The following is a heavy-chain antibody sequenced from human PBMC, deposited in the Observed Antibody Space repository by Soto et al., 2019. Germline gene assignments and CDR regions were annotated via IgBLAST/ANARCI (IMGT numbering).Heavy chain of an antibody. D-gene: IGHD3-9*01. CDR2: IWYDGSNK. J-gene: IGHJ4*02. Sequence: PGGSLRLSCAASGFTFSSYGMHWVRQAPGKGLEWVAVIWYDGSNKYYADSVKGRFTISRDNSKNTLYLQMNSLRAEDTAVYYCARGVQYYDILTGYYNPPGSSYYFDYWGQGTLVTVSS. V-gene: IGHV3-33*01. CDR3: ARGVQYYDILTGYYNPPGSSYYFDY. CDR1: GFTFSSYG.